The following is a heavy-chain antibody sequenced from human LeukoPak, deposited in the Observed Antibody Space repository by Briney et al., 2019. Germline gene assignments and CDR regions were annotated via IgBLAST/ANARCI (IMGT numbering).Heavy chain of an antibody. Sequence: SETLSLTCAVYGGSFSGYYWSWIRQPPGKGLEWIGEINHSGSTNYNPSLKSRVTISVDTSKNQFSLKLSSVTAADTAVYYCRYSGSDFIYWGQGTLVTVSS. J-gene: IGHJ4*02. CDR3: RYSGSDFIY. V-gene: IGHV4-34*01. CDR1: GGSFSGYY. D-gene: IGHD5-12*01. CDR2: INHSGST.